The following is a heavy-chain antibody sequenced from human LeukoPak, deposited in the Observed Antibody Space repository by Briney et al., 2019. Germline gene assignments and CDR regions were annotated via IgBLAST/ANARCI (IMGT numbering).Heavy chain of an antibody. J-gene: IGHJ6*02. CDR1: GGTFSSYA. CDR3: ASVDYYDSSGYQGVYYYYYYGMDV. D-gene: IGHD3-22*01. CDR2: IIPILGIA. V-gene: IGHV1-69*04. Sequence: GASVKVSCKASGGTFSSYAISWVRQAPGQGLEWMGRIIPILGIANYAQKFQGRVTITADKSTSTAYMELSSLRSEDTAVYYCASVDYYDSSGYQGVYYYYYYGMDVWGQGTTVTVSS.